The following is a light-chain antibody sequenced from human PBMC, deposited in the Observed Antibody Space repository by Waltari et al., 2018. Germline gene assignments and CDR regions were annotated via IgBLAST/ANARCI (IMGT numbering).Light chain of an antibody. CDR1: KTLGRK. Sequence: ETVMTQSPATLSVSPGERVTLSCRASKTLGRKLAWYQHKPGQAPRLLIYDASTRASGIPPRFSGGGSGTDFTLTISSLQSEDFAVYYCLQYNYWPPVTFGGGTTVEVK. CDR2: DAS. V-gene: IGKV3-15*01. CDR3: LQYNYWPPVT. J-gene: IGKJ4*01.